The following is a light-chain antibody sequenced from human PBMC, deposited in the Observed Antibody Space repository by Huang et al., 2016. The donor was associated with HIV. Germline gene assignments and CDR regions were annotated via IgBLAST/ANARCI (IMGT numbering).Light chain of an antibody. CDR2: RAS. V-gene: IGKV1-5*03. CDR3: QQYNTYLYT. CDR1: QNINTW. J-gene: IGKJ2*01. Sequence: DIQMTQSPSTLSASVGDRVTITCRASQNINTWLAWYQQKPGKAPDLLIYRASSLQVVVPSGCTGSGSGTKFTLTITSLQPDDLGTYYCQQYNTYLYTCGQGTKLEI.